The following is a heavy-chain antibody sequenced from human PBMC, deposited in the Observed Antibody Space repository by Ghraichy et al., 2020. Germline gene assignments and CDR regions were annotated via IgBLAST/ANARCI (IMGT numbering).Heavy chain of an antibody. CDR3: ASQSGYSSSGIDY. J-gene: IGHJ4*02. Sequence: SETLSLTCTVSGGSISSSSYYWGWIRQPPGKGLEWIGSIYYSGSTYYNTSLKSRVTISVDTSKNQFSLKLSSVTAADTAVYYCASQSGYSSSGIDYWGQGTLVTVSS. CDR2: IYYSGST. CDR1: GGSISSSSYY. D-gene: IGHD6-13*01. V-gene: IGHV4-39*01.